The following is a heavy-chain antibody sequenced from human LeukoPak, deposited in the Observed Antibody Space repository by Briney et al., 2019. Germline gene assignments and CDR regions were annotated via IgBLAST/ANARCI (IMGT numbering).Heavy chain of an antibody. CDR1: GGSFSGYY. CDR3: ARVCCSSGWYRMNY. CDR2: INHSGST. J-gene: IGHJ4*02. Sequence: PSETLSLTCAVYGGSFSGYYWSWIRRPPGKGLEWIGEINHSGSTNYNPSLKSRVTISVDTSKNQFSLKLSSVTAADTAVYYCARVCCSSGWYRMNYWGQGTLVTVSS. V-gene: IGHV4-34*01. D-gene: IGHD6-19*01.